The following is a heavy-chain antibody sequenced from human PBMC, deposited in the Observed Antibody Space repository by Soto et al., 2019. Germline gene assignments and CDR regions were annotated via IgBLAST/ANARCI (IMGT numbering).Heavy chain of an antibody. Sequence: PSETLSLTCAVSGYSISSGYYWGWIRQPPGKGLEWIGSIYHSGSTYYNPSLESRVTISVDTSKNQFSLKLSSVTAADTAVYYCARDNIQGSGWFTDYWGQGTLVTVSS. CDR2: IYHSGST. V-gene: IGHV4-38-2*02. CDR3: ARDNIQGSGWFTDY. D-gene: IGHD6-19*01. CDR1: GYSISSGYY. J-gene: IGHJ4*02.